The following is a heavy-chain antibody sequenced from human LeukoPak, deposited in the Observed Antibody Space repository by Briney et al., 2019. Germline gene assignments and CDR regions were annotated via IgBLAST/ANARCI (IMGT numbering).Heavy chain of an antibody. CDR1: GFTFSSYA. J-gene: IGHJ3*02. V-gene: IGHV3-23*01. CDR3: AKDLPTVRLTRYSSSPHDAFDI. D-gene: IGHD6-6*01. CDR2: ISGSGGST. Sequence: GGSLRLSCAASGFTFSSYAMSWVRQAPGKGLEWVSAISGSGGSTYYADSVKGRFTISRDNSKNTLYLQMNSLRAEDTAVYYCAKDLPTVRLTRYSSSPHDAFDIWGQGTMVTVSS.